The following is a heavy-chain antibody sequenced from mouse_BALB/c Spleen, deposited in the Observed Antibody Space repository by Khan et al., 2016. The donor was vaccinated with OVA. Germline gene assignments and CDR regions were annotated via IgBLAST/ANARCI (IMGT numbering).Heavy chain of an antibody. CDR3: AREREPDDFDN. CDR2: ICAGGST. J-gene: IGHJ2*03. Sequence: QVQLQESGPGLVAPSHTLSLTCTASGFSLTSHGVNWVSQPPGKGLEWLGVICAGGSTNYYSAIMYRLSISKDSSKSQVFLKRNSLQTDDTAMYYCAREREPDDFDNGGQGTRLTVSS. CDR1: GFSLTSHG. V-gene: IGHV2-9*02.